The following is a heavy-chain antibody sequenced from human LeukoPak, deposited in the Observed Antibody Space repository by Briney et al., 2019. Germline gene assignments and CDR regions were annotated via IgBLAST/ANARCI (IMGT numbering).Heavy chain of an antibody. Sequence: ASVKVSCKASGYTFTGYYMHWVRQAPGQGLEWMGWMNPNSGNTGYARKFQGRVTMTRNTSISTAYMELSSLRSEDTAVYYCARVGATGLNYYYYMDVWGKGTTVTISS. J-gene: IGHJ6*03. CDR3: ARVGATGLNYYYYMDV. V-gene: IGHV1-8*02. CDR2: MNPNSGNT. CDR1: GYTFTGYY. D-gene: IGHD1-26*01.